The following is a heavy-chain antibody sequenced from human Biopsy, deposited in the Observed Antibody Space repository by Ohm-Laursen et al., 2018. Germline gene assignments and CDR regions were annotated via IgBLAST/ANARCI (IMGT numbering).Heavy chain of an antibody. CDR2: IWYDGSNK. CDR1: GFTFNRYW. J-gene: IGHJ6*02. D-gene: IGHD3-10*01. V-gene: IGHV3-33*08. Sequence: SLRLSCTASGFTFNRYWMNWVRQAPGKGLEWVAVIWYDGSNKYYADSVKGRFTISRDNSKNTLFLQMNNLGAEDTAVYYCARDRYYGSANYFGYYNMDVWGQGTTVTVSS. CDR3: ARDRYYGSANYFGYYNMDV.